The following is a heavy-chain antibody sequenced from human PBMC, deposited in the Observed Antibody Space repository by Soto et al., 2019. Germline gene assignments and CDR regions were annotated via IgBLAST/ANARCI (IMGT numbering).Heavy chain of an antibody. J-gene: IGHJ6*02. D-gene: IGHD4-4*01. CDR2: ISSSSSYI. V-gene: IGHV3-21*01. CDR3: ARDLASNHDYYYYYGMDV. Sequence: EVQLVESGGGLVKPGGSLRLSCAASGFTFSSYSMNWVRQAPGKGLEWVSSISSSSSYIYYADSVKGRFTISRDNAKNSLYLQMNSLRAEDTAVYYCARDLASNHDYYYYYGMDVWGRGTTVTVSS. CDR1: GFTFSSYS.